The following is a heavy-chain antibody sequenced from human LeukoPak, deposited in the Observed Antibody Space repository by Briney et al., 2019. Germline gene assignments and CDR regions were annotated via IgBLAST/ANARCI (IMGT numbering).Heavy chain of an antibody. CDR3: AKDASGYSYVDGTPTEFDY. J-gene: IGHJ4*02. D-gene: IGHD5-18*01. Sequence: GGSLRLSCTASGFTFSSYAMNWVRQAPGKGLEWVSGIGAGGTFTYYADSVKGRFTISRDNSRNTLYLQMNSLRADDTAVYYCAKDASGYSYVDGTPTEFDYWGQGTLVTVSS. V-gene: IGHV3-23*01. CDR1: GFTFSSYA. CDR2: IGAGGTFT.